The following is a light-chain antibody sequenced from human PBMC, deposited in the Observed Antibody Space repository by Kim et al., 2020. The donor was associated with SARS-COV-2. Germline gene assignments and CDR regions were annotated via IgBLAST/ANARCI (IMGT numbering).Light chain of an antibody. Sequence: DIQMTQSPSTLSASVGDRVTITCRASQSISYWLAWYQQKPGKAPKVLIYDVSNLKSGVPSRFSGGGSGTEFTLTINSLQPDDFATYYCQQYSSYPYTFGQRTQLEI. CDR2: DVS. CDR1: QSISYW. J-gene: IGKJ2*01. CDR3: QQYSSYPYT. V-gene: IGKV1-5*01.